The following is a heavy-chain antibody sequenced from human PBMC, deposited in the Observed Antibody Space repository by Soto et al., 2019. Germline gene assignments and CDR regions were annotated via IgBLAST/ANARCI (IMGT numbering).Heavy chain of an antibody. CDR1: GFNFGSYS. CDR2: ISSGSSTI. J-gene: IGHJ6*03. CDR3: TRSAYMDV. V-gene: IGHV3-48*01. D-gene: IGHD2-2*01. Sequence: GGSLRLSSAASGFNFGSYSMNWVRQAPGKGLEWVSYISSGSSTIYYADSVKGRFTISRDNAKNSLYLQMDSLRAEDTAVYYATRSAYMDVWGTGTTVTVSS.